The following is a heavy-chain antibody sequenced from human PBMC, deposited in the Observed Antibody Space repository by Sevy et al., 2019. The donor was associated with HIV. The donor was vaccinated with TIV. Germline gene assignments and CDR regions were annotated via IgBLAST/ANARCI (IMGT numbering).Heavy chain of an antibody. J-gene: IGHJ3*02. V-gene: IGHV3-11*01. CDR1: GFTFSDYY. D-gene: IGHD6-13*01. Sequence: GGSLRLSCAASGFTFSDYYMSWIRQAPGKGLEWVSYISSSGSTIYYADSVKGRFTISRDNAKNSLYLQINSLRAEDTAVYYCARVEKSSTIDAFDIWGQGTMVTVSS. CDR2: ISSSGSTI. CDR3: ARVEKSSTIDAFDI.